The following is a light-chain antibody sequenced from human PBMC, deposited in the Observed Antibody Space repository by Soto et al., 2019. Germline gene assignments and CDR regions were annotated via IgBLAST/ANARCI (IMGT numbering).Light chain of an antibody. CDR2: DVS. V-gene: IGLV2-14*01. CDR1: SIDVGGYNY. CDR3: SSYTSSSTPVV. Sequence: QSALTQPASVSGTPGQSITISCTGTSIDVGGYNYVSWYQQHLGKAPKLMIYDVSNRPSGVANRFSGSKSGNTASLTISGLQAEDEADYYCSSYTSSSTPVVFGGGTKLTV. J-gene: IGLJ2*01.